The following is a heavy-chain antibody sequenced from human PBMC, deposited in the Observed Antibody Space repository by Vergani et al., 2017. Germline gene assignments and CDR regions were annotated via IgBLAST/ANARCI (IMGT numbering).Heavy chain of an antibody. D-gene: IGHD6-6*01. J-gene: IGHJ3*02. Sequence: QLQLQESGPRLVKPSETLSLTCSLSGMSISNNNYYWGWIRQPPGKGLEWIGSIYDSRNNNYSPSLKSRVSISVDTSKNQFSLNLTSGTAADTAVYYFARHLRQLARNDVFDIWGHGTLVTVSS. V-gene: IGHV4-39*01. CDR3: ARHLRQLARNDVFDI. CDR2: IYDSRNN. CDR1: GMSISNNNYY.